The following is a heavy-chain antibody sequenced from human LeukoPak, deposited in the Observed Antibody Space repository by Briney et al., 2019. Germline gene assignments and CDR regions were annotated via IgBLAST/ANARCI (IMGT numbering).Heavy chain of an antibody. J-gene: IGHJ4*02. D-gene: IGHD2-15*01. Sequence: SETLSLTCTVSGGSISTSNYYWGWIRQPPGKGLEWIGNIHHSGSTYYNPSLKSRVTMSVDTSENEISLMLRSVTAADTAVYYCARDLRYCSADTCSGYWGQGTLVTVSS. CDR3: ARDLRYCSADTCSGY. V-gene: IGHV4-39*07. CDR1: GGSISTSNYY. CDR2: IHHSGST.